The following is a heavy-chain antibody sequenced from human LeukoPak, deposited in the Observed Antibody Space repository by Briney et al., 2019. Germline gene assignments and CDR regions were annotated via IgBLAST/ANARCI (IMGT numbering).Heavy chain of an antibody. CDR1: GYTLTSFG. CDR2: ISPYNGDT. V-gene: IGHV1-18*01. CDR3: ARGGYYGSGSFPDY. D-gene: IGHD3-10*01. J-gene: IGHJ4*02. Sequence: ASVKVSCKASGYTLTSFGINWVRQAPGQGLEWMGWISPYNGDTHYAQKLRGRLTMTTDTSTSTAYMDLRSLISDDTAVYFCARGGYYGSGSFPDYWGQGTLVTVSS.